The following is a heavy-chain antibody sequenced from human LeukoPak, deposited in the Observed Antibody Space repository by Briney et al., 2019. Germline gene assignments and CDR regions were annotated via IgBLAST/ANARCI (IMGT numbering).Heavy chain of an antibody. Sequence: HSGGSLRLSCAASGFTFSTSYMSWVRQAPGKGLEWVANVKQAGSDPYYVDSVKGRFTISRDNAKNSLYLQMNSLRADDTAVYYCATYPEGYFDYWGQGTLVTVSS. CDR2: VKQAGSDP. CDR3: ATYPEGYFDY. J-gene: IGHJ4*02. V-gene: IGHV3-7*01. CDR1: GFTFSTSY.